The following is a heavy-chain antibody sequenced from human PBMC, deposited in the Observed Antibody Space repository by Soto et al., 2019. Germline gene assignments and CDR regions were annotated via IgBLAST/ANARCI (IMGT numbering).Heavy chain of an antibody. V-gene: IGHV3-30-3*01. D-gene: IGHD4-4*01. CDR3: ARAGDDYRLNDAFDI. Sequence: GGSLRLSCAASGFTFSSYAMHWVRQAPGKGLEWVAVISYDGSNKYYADSVKGRFTISRDNSKNTLYLQMNSLRAEDTAVYYCARAGDDYRLNDAFDIWGQGTMVTVSS. CDR1: GFTFSSYA. CDR2: ISYDGSNK. J-gene: IGHJ3*02.